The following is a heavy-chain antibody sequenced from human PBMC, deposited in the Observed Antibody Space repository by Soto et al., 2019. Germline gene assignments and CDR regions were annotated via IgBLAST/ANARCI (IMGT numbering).Heavy chain of an antibody. CDR2: ISGSGVSK. J-gene: IGHJ4*02. Sequence: GGSLRLSCVVSGFIFSSSAMDWVRQAPGKGLEWVSTISGSGVSKYYADSVKGRFTISRDNSNNTVSLQMNSLRAEDAAVYYCAKDRSPGATTWNVYWGQGTLVTVSS. CDR3: AKDRSPGATTWNVY. V-gene: IGHV3-23*01. D-gene: IGHD1-26*01. CDR1: GFIFSSSA.